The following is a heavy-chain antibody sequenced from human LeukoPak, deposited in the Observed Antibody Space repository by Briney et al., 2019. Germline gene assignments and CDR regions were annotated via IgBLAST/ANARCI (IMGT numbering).Heavy chain of an antibody. V-gene: IGHV1-3*01. CDR1: GYTFTSYA. CDR3: ARDKWYSSSWYFIDY. CDR2: INAGNGNT. D-gene: IGHD6-13*01. Sequence: ASVKVSCTASGYTFTSYAMHWVRQAPGQRLEWMGWINAGNGNTKYSQKFQGRVTITRDTSASTAYMELSSLRSEDTAVYYCARDKWYSSSWYFIDYWGQGTLVTVSS. J-gene: IGHJ4*02.